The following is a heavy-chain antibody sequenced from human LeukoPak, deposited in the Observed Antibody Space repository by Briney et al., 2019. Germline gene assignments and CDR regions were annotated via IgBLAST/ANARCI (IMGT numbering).Heavy chain of an antibody. V-gene: IGHV4-39*07. J-gene: IGHJ4*02. D-gene: IGHD6-19*01. CDR3: ARRPSGWYFGY. CDR1: GGSISSSSYY. Sequence: SETLSLTCTVSGGSISSSSYYWGWIRQPPGKGLEWIGSIYYSGSTYYNPSLKSRVTISVDTSKNQFSLKLSSVTAADTAVYYCARRPSGWYFGYWGQGTLVTVSS. CDR2: IYYSGST.